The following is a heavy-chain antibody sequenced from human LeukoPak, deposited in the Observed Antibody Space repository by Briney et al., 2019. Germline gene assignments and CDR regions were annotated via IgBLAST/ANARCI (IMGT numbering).Heavy chain of an antibody. CDR3: ARGGGRDFDY. CDR1: SGVCSGFY. V-gene: IGHV4-34*01. Sequence: KASETLSLTFAVSSGVCSGFYWGWIRPAPGKGREWIGDINHSGSTNYNPSLKSRVTISVDTSKNQFSLKVSTVTAADTAVYYCARGGGRDFDYWGQGTLVTVSS. CDR2: INHSGST. D-gene: IGHD1-14*01. J-gene: IGHJ4*02.